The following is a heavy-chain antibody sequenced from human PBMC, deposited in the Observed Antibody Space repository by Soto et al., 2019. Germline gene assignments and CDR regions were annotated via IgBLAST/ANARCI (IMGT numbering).Heavy chain of an antibody. CDR1: GGTISGYY. D-gene: IGHD3-3*01. Sequence: PSESLSLTCSVSGGTISGYYWTWIRQPAGKGLEWIGRIYSSGNTKYNPSLQSRVTMSLDTSNNQFSLRLTSVTAADTAVYYCARGQRFSDWFDPWGQGTLVTVSS. CDR3: ARGQRFSDWFDP. V-gene: IGHV4-4*07. CDR2: IYSSGNT. J-gene: IGHJ5*02.